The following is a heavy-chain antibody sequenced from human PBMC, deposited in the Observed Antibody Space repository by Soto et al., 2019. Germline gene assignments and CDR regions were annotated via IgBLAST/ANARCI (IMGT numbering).Heavy chain of an antibody. CDR1: GFTFSDSA. Sequence: EVQLLESGGGLAQPGGSLRLSCAASGFTFSDSALSWVRQGPGKGLEWVSSVNVSGDTSYYADSVAGRCTISRDKYKNTLYMQMNSLRADDTADYYCAKHGCSYPACDPYYDYVDVWGEGATVTVSS. CDR2: VNVSGDTS. CDR3: AKHGCSYPACDPYYDYVDV. V-gene: IGHV3-23*01. D-gene: IGHD2-15*01. J-gene: IGHJ6*03.